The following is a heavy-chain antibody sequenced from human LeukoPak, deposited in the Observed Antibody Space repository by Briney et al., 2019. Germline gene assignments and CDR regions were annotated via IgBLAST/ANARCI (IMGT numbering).Heavy chain of an antibody. D-gene: IGHD2-2*01. V-gene: IGHV1-2*06. CDR3: ARGRIVVVPAAIPDY. Sequence: ASVKVSCKASGYTFTGYYMHWVRQAPGQGLEWMGRINPNSGGTNYAQKFQGRVTMTRDTSISTAYMELSRLRSDDTAVYYCARGRIVVVPAAIPDYWGQGTLVTVSS. CDR1: GYTFTGYY. J-gene: IGHJ4*02. CDR2: INPNSGGT.